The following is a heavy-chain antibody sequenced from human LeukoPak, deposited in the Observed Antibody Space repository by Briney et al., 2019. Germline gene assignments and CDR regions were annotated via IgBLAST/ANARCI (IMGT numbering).Heavy chain of an antibody. J-gene: IGHJ4*02. CDR2: IVASGDTT. CDR3: AKGTRSSFRGYFEY. Sequence: GGSLRLSCAASGFTFSNYAMSWVRQAPGRGLEWVSTIVASGDTTYYADSVKGRFTISRDNSKDTLYVQMNSLRADDTALYYCAKGTRSSFRGYFEYWGQGTLVTVSP. CDR1: GFTFSNYA. V-gene: IGHV3-23*01. D-gene: IGHD2-2*01.